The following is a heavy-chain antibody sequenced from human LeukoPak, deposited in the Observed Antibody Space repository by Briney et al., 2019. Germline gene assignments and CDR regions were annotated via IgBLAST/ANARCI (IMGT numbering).Heavy chain of an antibody. V-gene: IGHV4-59*05. J-gene: IGHJ4*02. CDR3: ARLARDGSGSYLGLYYFDY. D-gene: IGHD3-10*01. CDR1: GGSISSYY. Sequence: SETLSLTCTVSGGSISSYYWSWIRQPPGKGLEWIGSIYYSGSTYYNPSLKSRVTISVDTSKNQFSLKLSSVTAADTAVYYCARLARDGSGSYLGLYYFDYWGQGTLVTVSS. CDR2: IYYSGST.